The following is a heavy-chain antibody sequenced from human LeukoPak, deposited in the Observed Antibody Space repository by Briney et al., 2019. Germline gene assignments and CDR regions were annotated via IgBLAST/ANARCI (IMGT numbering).Heavy chain of an antibody. J-gene: IGHJ4*02. Sequence: SVKVSCKASGFTFTNSAMQWVRQARGRRLEWRGWIVVARGNTNYAQKFQERVTITRDMSTRTVYMELSSLRSEDTAVYSCAADDLISVYWGRGTLVTVSS. V-gene: IGHV1-58*02. CDR3: AADDLISVY. CDR1: GFTFTNSA. CDR2: IVVARGNT.